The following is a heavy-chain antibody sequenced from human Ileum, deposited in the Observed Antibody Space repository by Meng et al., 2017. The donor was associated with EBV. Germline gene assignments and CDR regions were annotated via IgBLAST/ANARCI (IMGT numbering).Heavy chain of an antibody. J-gene: IGHJ4*02. CDR3: ARDGYSSGSD. CDR1: GGSVSSGGNY. CDR2: IYNSGST. D-gene: IGHD6-19*01. Sequence: VQLQEWGPGLVKPSETLSLTCSVPGGSVSSGGNYWSWIRQPPGKGLEWIGYIYNSGSTNYNPSLKSRVTISVDTSKNQFSLKLSSVTAADTAVYYCARDGYSSGSDWGQGTLVTVSS. V-gene: IGHV4-61*08.